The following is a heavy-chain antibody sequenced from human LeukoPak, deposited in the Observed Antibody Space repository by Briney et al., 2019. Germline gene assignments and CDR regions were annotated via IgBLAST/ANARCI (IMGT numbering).Heavy chain of an antibody. Sequence: SETLSLTCSVSGGSISSYYWSWIRQPAGKGLEWIGRISITGSTNYNPSLKSRVTMSVDASKNQFSLNLSSVTAADTAMYYCARNRYTGSDPFFDFWGQGTLVTVSS. CDR3: ARNRYTGSDPFFDF. CDR2: ISITGST. D-gene: IGHD5-12*01. CDR1: GGSISSYY. V-gene: IGHV4-4*07. J-gene: IGHJ4*02.